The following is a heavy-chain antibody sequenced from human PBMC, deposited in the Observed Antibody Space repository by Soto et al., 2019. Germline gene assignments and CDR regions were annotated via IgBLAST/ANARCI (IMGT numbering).Heavy chain of an antibody. V-gene: IGHV4-59*08. J-gene: IGHJ4*02. CDR1: GGSISPYY. Sequence: PSETLSLTCTVSGGSISPYYWSWIRQPPGKGLEWVGYIYYAGTSSYNPSLKSRITMSLETSKSQISLRLSSVTAADTAVYYCARGTVVAIDYWGQGTLVTVSS. CDR2: IYYAGTS. CDR3: ARGTVVAIDY. D-gene: IGHD2-21*01.